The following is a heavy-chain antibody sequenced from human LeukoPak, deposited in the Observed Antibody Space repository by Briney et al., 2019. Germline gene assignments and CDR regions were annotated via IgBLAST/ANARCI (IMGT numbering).Heavy chain of an antibody. D-gene: IGHD3-22*01. J-gene: IGHJ3*02. V-gene: IGHV1-3*03. Sequence: ASVKVSCKASGYTFTSYAIHWVRQAPGQRLEWMGWINVGSGNTKYSQEFQDRVTITRDTSARTAYMELSSLRSEDMAVFYCARTSYFESSGYPLAAFDIWGQGTMVTVST. CDR1: GYTFTSYA. CDR3: ARTSYFESSGYPLAAFDI. CDR2: INVGSGNT.